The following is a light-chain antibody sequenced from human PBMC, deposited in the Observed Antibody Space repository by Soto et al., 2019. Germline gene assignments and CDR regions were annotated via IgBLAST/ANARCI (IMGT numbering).Light chain of an antibody. CDR1: QSLLHKNGYNY. Sequence: DLVMTQSPLSLSVTPGEPASISCRSSQSLLHKNGYNYLQWYLQKPGQSPQLLIHLGSHRASGVPDRFSGSGSCTDFTLKISRVEAEDVGVYYCMQALQTPPTFGQGTKLEIK. V-gene: IGKV2-28*01. J-gene: IGKJ2*01. CDR2: LGS. CDR3: MQALQTPPT.